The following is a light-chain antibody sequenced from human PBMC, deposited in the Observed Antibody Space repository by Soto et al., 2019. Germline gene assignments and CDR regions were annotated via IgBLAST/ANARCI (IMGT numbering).Light chain of an antibody. Sequence: DSQMTQSPSSVSASVGDRITITCRASQSILKYLNWYQQKPGKAPNLXXSAASNLHSGVPSRFSGSGSGTAFTLAISSLQPEDFAIYYCQQGFSTPPWTFGQGTKVDIK. CDR2: AAS. CDR3: QQGFSTPPWT. J-gene: IGKJ1*01. V-gene: IGKV1-39*01. CDR1: QSILKY.